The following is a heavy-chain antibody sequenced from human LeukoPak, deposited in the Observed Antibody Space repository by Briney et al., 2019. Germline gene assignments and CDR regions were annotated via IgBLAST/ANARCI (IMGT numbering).Heavy chain of an antibody. V-gene: IGHV3-21*01. Sequence: SGGSLRLSCAASGFSFSSFSMNWVRQAPGKGLEWVSSISSSTTFIDYADSVKGRFTISRDNAKNSLYLQMNGLRAEDTAVYYCARGQTNSGYVLWVRNYYYYYYMDVWGKGTTVTVSS. D-gene: IGHD5-12*01. J-gene: IGHJ6*03. CDR3: ARGQTNSGYVLWVRNYYYYYYMDV. CDR1: GFSFSSFS. CDR2: ISSSTTFI.